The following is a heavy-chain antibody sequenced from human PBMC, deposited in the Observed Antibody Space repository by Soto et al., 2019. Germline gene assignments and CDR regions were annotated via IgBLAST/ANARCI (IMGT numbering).Heavy chain of an antibody. CDR3: ARGRYGDY. CDR1: GYGFTTYG. V-gene: IGHV1-18*01. J-gene: IGHJ4*02. D-gene: IGHD1-1*01. Sequence: QIHLVQSGAEVKKPGASVKVSCKGSGYGFTTYGITWVRHAPGQGLEWMAWISAHNGNTNYAQKLQGRVTVTRDTSTSTAYMALRSLRSVDTAVYSCARGRYGDYWGQGAVVTVSS. CDR2: ISAHNGNT.